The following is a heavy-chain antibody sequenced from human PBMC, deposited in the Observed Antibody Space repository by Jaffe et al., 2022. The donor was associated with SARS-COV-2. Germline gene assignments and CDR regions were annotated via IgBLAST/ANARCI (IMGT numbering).Heavy chain of an antibody. CDR3: AKSDVRRVVTASGEFYYYYRMDV. CDR1: GFTFSNYG. V-gene: IGHV3-30*18. CDR2: ISYDGSNK. Sequence: QVQLVESGGGVVQPGRSLRLSCAASGFTFSNYGMHWVRQAPGKGLEWVAVISYDGSNKYYADSVKGRFTISRDNSKNTLYLQMNSLRAEDTGVYYCAKSDVRRVVTASGEFYYYYRMDVWGQGTTVTVSS. J-gene: IGHJ6*02. D-gene: IGHD2-21*02.